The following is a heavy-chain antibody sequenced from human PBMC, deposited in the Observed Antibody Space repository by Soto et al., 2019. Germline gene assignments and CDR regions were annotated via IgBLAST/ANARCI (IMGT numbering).Heavy chain of an antibody. CDR2: INPNSGGT. Sequence: ASVKVSCKASGYTFTGYYMHWVRQAPGQGLEWMGWINPNSGGTNYAQKFQGWVTMTRDTSISTAYMELSRLRSDDTAVYYCARGEGASYYYYYYGMDVWGQGNTVPVS. D-gene: IGHD1-26*01. CDR1: GYTFTGYY. J-gene: IGHJ6*02. V-gene: IGHV1-2*04. CDR3: ARGEGASYYYYYYGMDV.